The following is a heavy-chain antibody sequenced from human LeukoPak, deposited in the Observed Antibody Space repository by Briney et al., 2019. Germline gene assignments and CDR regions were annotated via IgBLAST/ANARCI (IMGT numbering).Heavy chain of an antibody. Sequence: GRSLRLSCAASGFTFSSYGMHWVRQAPGKGLEWVAVIWYDGSNKIYADSVKGRFTISRDDSKNTLYLQMNSLRAEDTAVYYCARNQRYFDYWGQGTLVTVSS. CDR2: IWYDGSNK. J-gene: IGHJ4*02. CDR3: ARNQRYFDY. V-gene: IGHV3-33*01. D-gene: IGHD1-14*01. CDR1: GFTFSSYG.